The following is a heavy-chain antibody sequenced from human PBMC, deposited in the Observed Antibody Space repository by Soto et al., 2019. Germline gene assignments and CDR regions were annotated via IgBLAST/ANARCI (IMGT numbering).Heavy chain of an antibody. D-gene: IGHD2-21*01. J-gene: IGHJ3*02. V-gene: IGHV3-7*01. CDR2: IKQDRSET. Sequence: EVQLLESGGGLVQPGGSLRLSCVASGFTFSDYWMSWVRQAPGKGLEWVANIKQDRSETYYVDSVKGRFTISRDNAKNSLYLQMNSRRAEDTAVYYCARSLGWSDALDICGRGTMVTVSS. CDR1: GFTFSDYW. CDR3: ARSLGWSDALDI.